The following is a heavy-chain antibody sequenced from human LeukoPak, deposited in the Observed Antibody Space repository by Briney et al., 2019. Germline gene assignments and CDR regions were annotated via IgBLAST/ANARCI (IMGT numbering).Heavy chain of an antibody. V-gene: IGHV3-48*04. CDR2: ISSSGSTI. Sequence: PGGSLSLSCAASGFTFSIYYMNWVRQAPGKGLEWVSYISSSGSTIYYADSVKGRFTISRDNAKNSLYLQMNSLRAEDTAVYYCARNIANYYYFMDVWGQGTSVTVSS. D-gene: IGHD1-26*01. J-gene: IGHJ6*02. CDR3: ARNIANYYYFMDV. CDR1: GFTFSIYY.